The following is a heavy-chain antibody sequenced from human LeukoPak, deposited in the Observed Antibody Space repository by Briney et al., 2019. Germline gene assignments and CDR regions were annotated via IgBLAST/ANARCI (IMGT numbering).Heavy chain of an antibody. CDR2: ISWNSGSI. Sequence: SLRLSCAASGFTFDDYAMHWVRQAPGKGLEWVSGISWNSGSIGYADSVKGRFTISRDNAKNSLYLQMNSLRAEDTALYYCAKDIVGATLGVYYGMDVWGQGNTVTVSS. V-gene: IGHV3-9*01. J-gene: IGHJ6*02. D-gene: IGHD1-26*01. CDR3: AKDIVGATLGVYYGMDV. CDR1: GFTFDDYA.